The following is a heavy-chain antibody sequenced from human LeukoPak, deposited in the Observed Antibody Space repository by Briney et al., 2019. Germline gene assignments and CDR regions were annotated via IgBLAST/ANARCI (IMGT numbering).Heavy chain of an antibody. V-gene: IGHV3-23*01. J-gene: IGHJ5*02. CDR3: AKYAGGLVS. CDR1: GFTFSSYA. CDR2: ISGGGGST. Sequence: GGSLRLSCAASGFTFSSYAMSWVRQAPGKGLEWVSAISGGGGSTYYADSVKGRSTIFRDNPKNTLYLQINSLRAEDTAVYYCAKYAGGLVSWGQGTLVTVSS. D-gene: IGHD2-21*01.